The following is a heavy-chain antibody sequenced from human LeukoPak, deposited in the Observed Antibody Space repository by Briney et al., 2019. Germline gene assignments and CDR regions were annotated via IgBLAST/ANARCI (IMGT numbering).Heavy chain of an antibody. D-gene: IGHD3-3*01. Sequence: GGSLRLSCAVSGFSFSNDWMSWVRQAPGKGLEWVGHIKTKTEGGTTDYAVPVKGRFTISRDDSKNTVFLQINSLKTEDTGVYYCTTSHYDFWSGQGLNWFDPWGQGTLVTVSS. CDR3: TTSHYDFWSGQGLNWFDP. V-gene: IGHV3-15*01. CDR2: IKTKTEGGTT. CDR1: GFSFSNDW. J-gene: IGHJ5*02.